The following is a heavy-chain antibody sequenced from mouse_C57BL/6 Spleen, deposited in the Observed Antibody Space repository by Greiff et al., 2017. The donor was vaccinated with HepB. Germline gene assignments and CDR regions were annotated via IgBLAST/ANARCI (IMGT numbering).Heavy chain of an antibody. CDR2: INPNNGGT. Sequence: EVQLQQSGPELVKPGASVKISCKASGYTFTDYYMNWVKQSHGKSLEWIGDINPNNGGTSYNQKFKGKATLTVDKSSSTAYMELRSLTSEDSAVYYCASTSGDEYFDVWGTGTTVTVSS. D-gene: IGHD6-1*01. CDR1: GYTFTDYY. CDR3: ASTSGDEYFDV. J-gene: IGHJ1*03. V-gene: IGHV1-26*01.